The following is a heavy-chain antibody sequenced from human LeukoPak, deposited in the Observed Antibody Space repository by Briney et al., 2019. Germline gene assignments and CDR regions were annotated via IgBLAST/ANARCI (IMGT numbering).Heavy chain of an antibody. Sequence: GGSLRLSCAASGFTFSSYGMHWVRQAPGKGLEWVAVISYDGSSKYYIDSVKGRFTISRDNSKSTLYLQMNRLRAEDTAVYYCARGENSKTYPVSGYWGQGTLVTVSS. CDR3: ARGENSKTYPVSGY. D-gene: IGHD2/OR15-2a*01. CDR1: GFTFSSYG. V-gene: IGHV3-30*03. CDR2: ISYDGSSK. J-gene: IGHJ4*02.